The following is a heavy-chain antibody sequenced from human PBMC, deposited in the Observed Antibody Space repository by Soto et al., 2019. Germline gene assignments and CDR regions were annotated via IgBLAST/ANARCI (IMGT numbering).Heavy chain of an antibody. Sequence: PXEFLKISFKGSGYSFTSYWIGWVRQIPGKGLEWMGIIYPGDSDTRYSPSFQGQVTISADKSISTAYLQWSSLKASDTAMYYCARGGGMRYYDSSGYYGFAFDIWGQGTMVTVSS. D-gene: IGHD3-22*01. V-gene: IGHV5-51*01. CDR1: GYSFTSYW. CDR3: ARGGGMRYYDSSGYYGFAFDI. CDR2: IYPGDSDT. J-gene: IGHJ3*02.